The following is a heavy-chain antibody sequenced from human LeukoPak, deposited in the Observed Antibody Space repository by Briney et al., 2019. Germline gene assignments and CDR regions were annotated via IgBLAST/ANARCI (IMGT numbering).Heavy chain of an antibody. CDR2: INSDGSDT. CDR1: GFXFSSYS. CDR3: ATLTGGAAIDS. D-gene: IGHD3-16*01. Sequence: PGGSLRLSCAASGFXFSSYSMNWVRQAPGKGLEWVSRINSDGSDTNYADSVKGRFTISRDNAKNILYLQMNSLRAEDTAVYYCATLTGGAAIDSWGQGTLVTVSS. J-gene: IGHJ4*02. V-gene: IGHV3-74*01.